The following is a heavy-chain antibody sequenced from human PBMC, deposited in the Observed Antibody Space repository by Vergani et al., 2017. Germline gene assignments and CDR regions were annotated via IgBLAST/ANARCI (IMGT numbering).Heavy chain of an antibody. CDR2: MYHSGST. V-gene: IGHV4-59*01. CDR3: ARFSPVSSSSWYQGSSTSKYYFDY. D-gene: IGHD6-13*01. J-gene: IGHJ4*02. Sequence: QVRLQESGPGLVKPSETLSLTCSVSGGSMSGYYWSWIRQPPGKELEWIGYMYHSGSTNYNPSLETRVTISGDTSKNQFSLKLNSVAAADAAVYYCARFSPVSSSSWYQGSSTSKYYFDYWGQGTLVTVSS. CDR1: GGSMSGYY.